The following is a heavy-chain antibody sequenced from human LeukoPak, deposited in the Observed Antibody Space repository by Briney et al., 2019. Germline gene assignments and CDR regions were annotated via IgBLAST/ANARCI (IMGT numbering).Heavy chain of an antibody. Sequence: ASVKVSCKASGGTFSSYAISWVRQAPGQGLEWMGIINPSGGSTSYAQKFQGRVTMTRDTSTSTVYMELSSLRSEDTAVYYCARSIDYGDLLDYWGQGTLVTVSS. CDR1: GGTFSSYA. J-gene: IGHJ4*02. CDR2: INPSGGST. V-gene: IGHV1-46*01. D-gene: IGHD4-17*01. CDR3: ARSIDYGDLLDY.